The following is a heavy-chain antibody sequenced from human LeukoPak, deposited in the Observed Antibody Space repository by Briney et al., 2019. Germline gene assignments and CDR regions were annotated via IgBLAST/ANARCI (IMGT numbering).Heavy chain of an antibody. J-gene: IGHJ4*02. Sequence: EASVKVSCKASGYTFISYAMHWVRQAPGQRLEWMGWLNAGNGNTKYSQKFQGRVTITRDTSASTAYMELSSLRSEDTAVYYCARDGATEGYYYFDYWGQGTLVTVSS. CDR1: GYTFISYA. D-gene: IGHD1-26*01. CDR2: LNAGNGNT. CDR3: ARDGATEGYYYFDY. V-gene: IGHV1-3*01.